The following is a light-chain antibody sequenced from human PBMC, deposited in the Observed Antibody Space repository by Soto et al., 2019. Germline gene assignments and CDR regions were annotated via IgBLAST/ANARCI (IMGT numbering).Light chain of an antibody. J-gene: IGKJ1*01. Sequence: EIVMTQSPATLSVSPGERATLSCRASQSISSKLVWYQQKPGQAPRLLIYGASTRATGIPDRFSGSGSGTDFTLTISRLEPEDFAVYYCQQRSNWPRTFGQGTKVDIK. CDR1: QSISSK. CDR3: QQRSNWPRT. V-gene: IGKV3D-15*01. CDR2: GAS.